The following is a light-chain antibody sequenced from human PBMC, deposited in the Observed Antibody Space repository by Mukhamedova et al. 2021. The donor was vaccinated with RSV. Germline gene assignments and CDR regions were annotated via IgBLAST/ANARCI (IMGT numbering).Light chain of an antibody. CDR1: QSVSSSY. CDR2: GAS. V-gene: IGKV3-20*01. CDR3: QQYGSSPYT. Sequence: GERATLSCRASQSVSSSYLAWYQQKPGQAPRLLIYGASSRATGIPDRFSGSGSGTDFTLTISRLEPEDFAIYYCQQYGSSPYTFGQ. J-gene: IGKJ2*01.